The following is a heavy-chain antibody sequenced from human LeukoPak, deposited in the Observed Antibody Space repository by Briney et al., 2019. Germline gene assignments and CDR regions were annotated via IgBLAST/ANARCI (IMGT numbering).Heavy chain of an antibody. CDR2: ISSSSSTI. CDR1: GFTFSSYS. V-gene: IGHV3-48*01. CDR3: ARGIARTTPFFDY. J-gene: IGHJ4*02. D-gene: IGHD1/OR15-1a*01. Sequence: GGSLRLPCAASGFTFSSYSMNWVRQAPGKGLEWVSYISSSSSTIYYADSVKGRFTISRDNAKNSLYLQMNSLRAEDTAVYYCARGIARTTPFFDYWGQGTLVTVSS.